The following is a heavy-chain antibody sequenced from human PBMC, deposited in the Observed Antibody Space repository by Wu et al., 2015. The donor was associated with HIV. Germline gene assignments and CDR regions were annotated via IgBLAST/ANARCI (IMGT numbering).Heavy chain of an antibody. J-gene: IGHJ4*02. V-gene: IGHV1-69-2*01. CDR2: IDPEDGET. CDR3: ATVGAXVGEAS. Sequence: EVQLVQSRAEVKKPGTSVRISCEISGYIFTDFYMHWVKQAPGKGLEWLGLIDPEDGETKYARNFQGRVILSADTSTDTAYMEIKSLRSDDTALYYCATVGAXVGEASWGQGTLVSVSS. D-gene: IGHD3-16*01. CDR1: GYIFTDFY.